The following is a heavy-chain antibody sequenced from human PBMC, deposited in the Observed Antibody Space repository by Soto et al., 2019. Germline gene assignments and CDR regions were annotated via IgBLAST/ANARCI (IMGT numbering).Heavy chain of an antibody. CDR1: GGTFSSYA. CDR2: IIPISGTA. D-gene: IGHD2-2*01. J-gene: IGHJ6*02. V-gene: IGHV1-69*01. CDR3: ARSQGSSTSLEIYYYYYYGMDV. Sequence: QVQPVQSGAEVKKPGSSVKVSCKASGGTFSSYAISWVRQAPGQGLEWMGGIIPISGTANYAQEFQGRVTITADESTSTAYMELSSLRSEDTAVYYCARSQGSSTSLEIYYYYYYGMDVWGQGTTVTVSS.